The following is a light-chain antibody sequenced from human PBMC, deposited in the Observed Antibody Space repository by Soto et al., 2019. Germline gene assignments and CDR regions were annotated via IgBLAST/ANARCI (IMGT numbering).Light chain of an antibody. J-gene: IGKJ1*01. V-gene: IGKV3-15*01. Sequence: EIVMPQSPATLSVSPGERATLSCRASQSVTSNLAWYKQRPGQAPRLLIYGASTRATGVPARFSGSGSGTEFTLTISSLQAEDCAVYDCEQDNHWPPGTFGHGAQVDIK. CDR2: GAS. CDR1: QSVTSN. CDR3: EQDNHWPPGT.